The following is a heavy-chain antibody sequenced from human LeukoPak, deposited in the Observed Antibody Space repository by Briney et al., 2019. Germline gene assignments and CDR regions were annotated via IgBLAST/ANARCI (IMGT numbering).Heavy chain of an antibody. CDR2: IYHSGST. CDR3: ARVARYSSGWSLGAFDI. CDR1: GGSISSGGYY. Sequence: SETLSLTCTVSGGSISSGGYYWSWIRQPPGKDLEWIGYIYHSGSTYYNPSLKSRVTISVDRSKNQFSLKLSSVTAADTAVYYCARVARYSSGWSLGAFDIWGQGTMVTVSS. J-gene: IGHJ3*02. V-gene: IGHV4-30-2*01. D-gene: IGHD6-19*01.